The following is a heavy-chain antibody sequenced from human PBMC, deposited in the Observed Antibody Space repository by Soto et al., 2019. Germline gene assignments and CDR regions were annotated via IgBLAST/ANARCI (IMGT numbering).Heavy chain of an antibody. CDR1: GFTFSSYA. Sequence: PGGSLRLSCAASGFTFSSYATHWVRQAPGKGLEWVAVISYDGSNKYYADSVKGRFTISRDNSKNTLYLQMNSLRAEDTAVYYCARDLGGYNFGGMDVWGQGTTVTVSS. V-gene: IGHV3-30-3*01. CDR2: ISYDGSNK. CDR3: ARDLGGYNFGGMDV. D-gene: IGHD5-12*01. J-gene: IGHJ6*02.